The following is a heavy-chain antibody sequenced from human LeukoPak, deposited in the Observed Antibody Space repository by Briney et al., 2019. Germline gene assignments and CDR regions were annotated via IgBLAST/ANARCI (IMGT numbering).Heavy chain of an antibody. CDR1: RFTFSSYA. V-gene: IGHV3-23*01. Sequence: LGGALRLSCAASRFTFSSYAMSWVRQPPGKGREWVSAISGSGGSTYYADSVKGRFPISRDNFKNTLFLQMNSLRTEDTAVYYCARDYYHVRAFDIWGQGTVVTVSS. CDR2: ISGSGGST. J-gene: IGHJ3*02. D-gene: IGHD1-26*01. CDR3: ARDYYHVRAFDI.